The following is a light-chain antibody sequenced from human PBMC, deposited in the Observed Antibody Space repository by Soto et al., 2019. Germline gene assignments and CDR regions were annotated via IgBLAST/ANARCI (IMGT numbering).Light chain of an antibody. Sequence: DIVMTQSPDSLAVSLGERATINCKSSQSVLYSSNNKNYLAWYQQKPGQPPKVLIYWASTRESGVPDRVSGSGSGTDFTLTISSLQAEDVAVYYCQQYLSTPFTFGPRTKVDIK. V-gene: IGKV4-1*01. J-gene: IGKJ3*01. CDR3: QQYLSTPFT. CDR2: WAS. CDR1: QSVLYSSNNKNY.